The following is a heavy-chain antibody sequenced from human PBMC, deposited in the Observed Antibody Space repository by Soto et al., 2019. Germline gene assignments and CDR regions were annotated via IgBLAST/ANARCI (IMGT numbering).Heavy chain of an antibody. V-gene: IGHV1-18*01. CDR2: ISAYNGNT. CDR1: GYTFTSYG. Sequence: ASVKVSCKASGYTFTSYGISWVRQAPGQGLEWMGWISAYNGNTNYAQKLQGRVTMTTDTSTSTAYMELRSLRSDDTAVYYCAREDEGDSCSPHPQSYFDDWGQGTLVTVSS. J-gene: IGHJ4*02. D-gene: IGHD6-6*01. CDR3: AREDEGDSCSPHPQSYFDD.